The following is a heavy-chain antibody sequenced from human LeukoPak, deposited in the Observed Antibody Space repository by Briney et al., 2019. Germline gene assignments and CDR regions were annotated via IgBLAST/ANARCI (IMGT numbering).Heavy chain of an antibody. CDR3: ARDGDYSSWPIIDY. CDR2: ISSSSSYI. Sequence: PGGSLRLSCAASGFTFSSYSMNWVRQAPGKGLEWVSSISSSSSYIYYADSVKGRFTIPRDNAKNSLYLQMNSLRAEDTAVYYCARDGDYSSWPIIDYWGQGTLVTVSS. V-gene: IGHV3-21*01. CDR1: GFTFSSYS. D-gene: IGHD4-17*01. J-gene: IGHJ4*02.